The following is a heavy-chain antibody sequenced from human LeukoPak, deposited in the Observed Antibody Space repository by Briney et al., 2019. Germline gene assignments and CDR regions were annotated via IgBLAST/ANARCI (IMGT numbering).Heavy chain of an antibody. J-gene: IGHJ4*02. V-gene: IGHV4-59*01. Sequence: SETLSLTCTVSGGSISSYYWSWIRQPPGKGLEWIGYIYNSGSTNYNPSLKSRVTISMDTSKNQFSLNLSSVTAADTAVYYCARAGSGWAKFDYRGQGTLVTVSS. CDR1: GGSISSYY. CDR2: IYNSGST. D-gene: IGHD6-19*01. CDR3: ARAGSGWAKFDY.